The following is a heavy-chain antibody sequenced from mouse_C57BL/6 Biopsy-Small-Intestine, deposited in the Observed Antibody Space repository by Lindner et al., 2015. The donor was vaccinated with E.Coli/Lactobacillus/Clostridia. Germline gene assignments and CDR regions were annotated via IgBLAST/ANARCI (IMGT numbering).Heavy chain of an antibody. D-gene: IGHD2-3*01. CDR1: GYTFISYV. J-gene: IGHJ2*01. CDR2: INPYNDGT. Sequence: VQLQESGPELVKPGASVKMSCKASGYTFISYVMHWVKQKPGQGLEWIGYINPYNDGTKYNEKFKGKATLTSDKSSSTAYMELSSLTSEDSAVYYCARIPLYDGYYFDYWGQGTTLTVSS. CDR3: ARIPLYDGYYFDY. V-gene: IGHV1-14*01.